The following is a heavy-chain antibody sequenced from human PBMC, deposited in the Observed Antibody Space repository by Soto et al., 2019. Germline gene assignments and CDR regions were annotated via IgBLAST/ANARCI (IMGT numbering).Heavy chain of an antibody. CDR3: VSLWIVTGSRDY. J-gene: IGHJ4*02. CDR2: IRDRVHSYST. V-gene: IGHV3-72*01. D-gene: IGHD1-20*01. Sequence: EVQLVESGGGLVQPGGSLRLSCAVSGLTFSDHYMGSVRQAPGEGLDWVGRIRDRVHSYSTEYAASVKGRFTISRDESRNSLYLQMNRLKMEDTAVFYCVSLWIVTGSRDYWGLGTLVTVSS. CDR1: GLTFSDHY.